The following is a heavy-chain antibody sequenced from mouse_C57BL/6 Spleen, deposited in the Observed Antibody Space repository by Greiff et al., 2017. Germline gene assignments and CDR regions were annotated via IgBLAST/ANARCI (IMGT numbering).Heavy chain of an antibody. CDR2: INPGSGGT. V-gene: IGHV1-54*01. J-gene: IGHJ2*01. CDR1: GYAFTNYL. Sequence: QVQLQQSGAELVRPGTSVKVSCKASGYAFTNYLIEWVKQRPGQGLEWIGVINPGSGGTNYNEKFKGKATLTADKSSSTAYMQLSSLTSEDSAVYFCARRLHGSSDYWGQGTTLTVSS. D-gene: IGHD1-1*01. CDR3: ARRLHGSSDY.